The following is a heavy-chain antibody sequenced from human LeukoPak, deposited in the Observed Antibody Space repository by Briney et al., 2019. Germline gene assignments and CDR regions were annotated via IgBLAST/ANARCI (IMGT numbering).Heavy chain of an antibody. CDR1: GFSFGSYG. CDR3: AASIVGLTYDEHFEH. CDR2: ISHEGSYK. Sequence: GTSLRLSCAASGFSFGSYGMHWVRQAPGKGLEWVAVISHEGSYKNHADSVKGRFTISRDNSKNMVYLQLNSLRAEDTAVYYCAASIVGLTYDEHFEHWGQGTLVTVSS. V-gene: IGHV3-30*03. J-gene: IGHJ1*01. D-gene: IGHD1-26*01.